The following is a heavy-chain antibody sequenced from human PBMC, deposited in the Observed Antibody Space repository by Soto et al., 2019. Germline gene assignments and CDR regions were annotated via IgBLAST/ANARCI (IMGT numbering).Heavy chain of an antibody. V-gene: IGHV4-34*01. CDR1: GGSFSGYY. J-gene: IGHJ4*02. Sequence: SETLSLTCAVYGGSFSGYYWSWIRQPPGKGLEWIGEINHSGSTNYNPSLKSRVTISVDTSKNQFSLKLSSVTAADTAVYYCARAGYGSDNWGQGTLVTVPQ. CDR2: INHSGST. D-gene: IGHD3-10*01. CDR3: ARAGYGSDN.